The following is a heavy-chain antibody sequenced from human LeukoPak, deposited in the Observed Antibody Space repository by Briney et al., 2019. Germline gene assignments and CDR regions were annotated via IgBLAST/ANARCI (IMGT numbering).Heavy chain of an antibody. CDR2: ISGSGGST. D-gene: IGHD3-22*01. CDR1: GFTFSSYA. J-gene: IGHJ4*02. CDR3: AKTRSNYYDSSGYFDY. V-gene: IGHV3-23*01. Sequence: AGGSLRLSCAASGFTFSSYAMSWVRQAPGKGLEWVSAISGSGGSTYYADSVKGRFTISRDNSKNTLYLQMNSLRAEDTAVYYCAKTRSNYYDSSGYFDYWGQGTLVTVSS.